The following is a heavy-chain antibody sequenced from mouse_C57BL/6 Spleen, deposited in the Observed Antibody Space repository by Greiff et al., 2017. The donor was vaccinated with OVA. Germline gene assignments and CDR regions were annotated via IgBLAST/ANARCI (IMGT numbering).Heavy chain of an antibody. CDR1: GYTFTSYW. V-gene: IGHV1-55*01. Sequence: QVQLQQPGAELVKPGASVKMSCKASGYTFTSYWITWVKQRPGQGLEWIGDIYPGSGSTNYNEKLKSKATLTVDTSSSTAYMQISSLTSEDSAVYYCAREEKARDYWGQGTSVTVSA. J-gene: IGHJ4*01. CDR2: IYPGSGST. CDR3: AREEKARDY.